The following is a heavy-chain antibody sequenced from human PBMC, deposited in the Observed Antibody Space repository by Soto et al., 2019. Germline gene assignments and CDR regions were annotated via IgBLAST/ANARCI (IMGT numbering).Heavy chain of an antibody. J-gene: IGHJ6*02. CDR1: GYTFTGYY. V-gene: IGHV1-2*04. Sequence: ASVKVSCKASGYTFTGYYMHWVRQAPGQGLEWMGWINPNSGGTNYAQKFQGWVTMTRDTSISTAYMELSRLRSDDTAVYYCARDLFLLGPSGYSYYGMDVWGQGTTVTVSS. CDR3: ARDLFLLGPSGYSYYGMDV. CDR2: INPNSGGT. D-gene: IGHD5-18*01.